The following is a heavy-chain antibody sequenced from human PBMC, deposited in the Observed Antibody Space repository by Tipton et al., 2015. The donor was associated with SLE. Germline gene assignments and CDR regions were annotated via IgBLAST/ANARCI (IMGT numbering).Heavy chain of an antibody. CDR3: ASLRIAAAGRGNFDY. J-gene: IGHJ4*02. D-gene: IGHD6-13*01. CDR1: GGSFSGYY. CDR2: INHSGST. Sequence: TLSLTCAVYGGSFSGYYWSWIRQPPGKGLEWIGEINHSGSTNYNPSLKNRVTISVDTSKNQFSLKLSSVTAADTAVYYCASLRIAAAGRGNFDYWGQGGLVIVSS. V-gene: IGHV4-34*01.